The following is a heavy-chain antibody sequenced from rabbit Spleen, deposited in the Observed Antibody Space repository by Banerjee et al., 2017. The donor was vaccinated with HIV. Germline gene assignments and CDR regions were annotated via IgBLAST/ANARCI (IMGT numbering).Heavy chain of an antibody. CDR2: IGSGSTGNI. D-gene: IGHD7-1*01. V-gene: IGHV1S40*01. Sequence: QSLEESGGGLVQPEGSLTLTCTASGFSFSSRYYMCWVRQAPGKGLEWIGCIGSGSTGNIYYASWAKGRFTISKTSSTTVTLQMTSLTAADTATYFCARDTGTSFSSYGMDLWGQGTLVTVS. CDR1: GFSFSSRYY. J-gene: IGHJ6*01. CDR3: ARDTGTSFSSYGMDL.